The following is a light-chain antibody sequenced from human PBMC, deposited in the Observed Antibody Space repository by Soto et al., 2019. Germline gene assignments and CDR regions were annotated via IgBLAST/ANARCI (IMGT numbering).Light chain of an antibody. CDR2: AAS. CDR1: QSVGKN. V-gene: IGKV3-15*01. CDR3: QQNNNWPPGT. J-gene: IGKJ2*01. Sequence: EIVMTQSPASLSVSPGERATLSCRASQSVGKNLAWYQQKPGQAPRLLIYAASTRATGNPARFSGSGSGTEFTLTISSLQSEDSAVYYCQQNNNWPPGTFGQGTKLEIK.